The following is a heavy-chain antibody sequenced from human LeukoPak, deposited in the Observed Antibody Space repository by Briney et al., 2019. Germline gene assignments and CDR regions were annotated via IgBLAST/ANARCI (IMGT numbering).Heavy chain of an antibody. D-gene: IGHD3-22*01. CDR1: L. Sequence: LXXWVRQPPGKGLEWIGEMYLSGTTHSNPSVKSRVTISIDKSKNQFFLNLSSVTAADTAVYYCAGLVGRYSSGLYYYYFDYWGQGTLVTVPS. V-gene: IGHV4-4*02. J-gene: IGHJ4*02. CDR2: MYLSGTT. CDR3: AGLVGRYSSGLYYYYFDY.